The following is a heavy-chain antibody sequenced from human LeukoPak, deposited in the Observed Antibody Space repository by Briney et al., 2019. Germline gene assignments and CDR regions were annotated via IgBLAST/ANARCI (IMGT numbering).Heavy chain of an antibody. Sequence: SETLSLTCTVSGGSISSSSYYWGWIRQPPGKGLEWIGSIYYSGSTYYNPSLKSRVTISVDTSKNQFSLKLGSVTAADTAVYYCARRIYLAVAGPNWFDPWGQGTLVTVSS. CDR1: GGSISSSSYY. J-gene: IGHJ5*02. CDR3: ARRIYLAVAGPNWFDP. D-gene: IGHD6-19*01. CDR2: IYYSGST. V-gene: IGHV4-39*01.